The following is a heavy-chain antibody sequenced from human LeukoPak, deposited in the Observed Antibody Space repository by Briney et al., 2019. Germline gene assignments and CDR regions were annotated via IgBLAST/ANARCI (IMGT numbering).Heavy chain of an antibody. CDR1: GGSFSGYY. J-gene: IGHJ5*02. D-gene: IGHD2-2*01. Sequence: SETLSLTCAVYGGSFSGYYWSWIRQPPGKGLEWIGEINHSGGTNYNPSLKSRVTISVDTSKNQFSLKLSSVTAADTAVYYCARGPKGLYCSSTSCSARFDPWGQGTLVTVSS. CDR3: ARGPKGLYCSSTSCSARFDP. V-gene: IGHV4-34*01. CDR2: INHSGGT.